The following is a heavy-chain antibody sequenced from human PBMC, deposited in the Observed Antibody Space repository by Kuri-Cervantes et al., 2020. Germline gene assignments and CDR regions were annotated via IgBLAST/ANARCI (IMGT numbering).Heavy chain of an antibody. V-gene: IGHV3-30-3*02. CDR2: ISYDGSNK. CDR1: GFTFSSYA. J-gene: IGHJ4*02. D-gene: IGHD2-2*01. CDR3: AKSAIVPAAMTADY. Sequence: GGSLRLSCAASGFTFSSYAMHWVRQAPGKGLERVAVISYDGSNKYYADSVKGRFTISRDNSKNTLYLQVNSLTAEDTAVYYCAKSAIVPAAMTADYWGQGTLVTVSS.